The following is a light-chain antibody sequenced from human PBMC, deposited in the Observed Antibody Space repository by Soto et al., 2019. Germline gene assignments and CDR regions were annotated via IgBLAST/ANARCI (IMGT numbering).Light chain of an antibody. CDR1: SSNIGNNF. CDR2: DNN. Sequence: QSVLTQPPSVSAAPGQKVTISCSGSSSNIGNNFVSWYQHLPGTAPKLLIYDNNNRPSGIPDRFSGTTSGTSATLGITGLQTGDEAHYYCATCDSSPIAGVFGGGTKVTVL. J-gene: IGLJ2*01. CDR3: ATCDSSPIAGV. V-gene: IGLV1-51*01.